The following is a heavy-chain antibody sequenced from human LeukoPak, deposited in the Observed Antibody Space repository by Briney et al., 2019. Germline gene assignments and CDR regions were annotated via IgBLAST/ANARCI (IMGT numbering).Heavy chain of an antibody. CDR1: GGTFSSYA. CDR3: ARANYYDSSGYYYYGMDV. CDR2: IIPILGIA. V-gene: IGHV1-69*04. D-gene: IGHD3-22*01. Sequence: SVKVSCKASGGTFSSYAISWVRQAPGQGLERMGRIIPILGIANYAQKFQGRVTITADKSTSTAYMELSSLRSEDTAVYYCARANYYDSSGYYYYGMDVWGQETTVTVSS. J-gene: IGHJ6*02.